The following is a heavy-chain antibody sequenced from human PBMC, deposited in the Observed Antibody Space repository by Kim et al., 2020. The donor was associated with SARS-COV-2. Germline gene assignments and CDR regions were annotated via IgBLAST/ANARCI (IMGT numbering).Heavy chain of an antibody. V-gene: IGHV3-30*04. J-gene: IGHJ5*01. D-gene: IGHD3-10*01. CDR1: GFTFSSYA. Sequence: GGSLRLSCAASGFTFSSYAMHWVRQAPGKGLEWVAVISYDGSNKYYADSVKGRFTISRDNSKNTLYLQMNSLRAEDTAVYYCARDRRTEYVLLGVEEFD. CDR2: ISYDGSNK. CDR3: ARDRRTEYVLLGVEEFD.